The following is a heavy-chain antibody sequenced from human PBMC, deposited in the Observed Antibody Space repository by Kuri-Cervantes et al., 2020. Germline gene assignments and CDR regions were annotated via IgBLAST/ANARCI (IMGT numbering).Heavy chain of an antibody. Sequence: GGSLRLSCAASGFTFSTYWMSWVRQAPGKGLEWVSIIYSGGSTYNTESVKGRFTISRHDSKNTLSFQMSRLRIEDAAVYYCVRGGRSISTTWGQGTRVTVSS. J-gene: IGHJ5*02. CDR3: VRGGRSISTT. V-gene: IGHV3-53*04. D-gene: IGHD6-6*01. CDR1: GFTFSTYW. CDR2: IYSGGST.